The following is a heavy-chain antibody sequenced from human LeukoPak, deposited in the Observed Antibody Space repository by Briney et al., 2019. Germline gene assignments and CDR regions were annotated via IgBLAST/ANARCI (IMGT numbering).Heavy chain of an antibody. J-gene: IGHJ4*02. CDR2: IYPGDSDT. CDR1: GYSFTSYW. CDR3: ARPPSRYSGYEGD. Sequence: GESLKISCKGSGYSFTSYWIGWVRQMPGKGLEWMGIIYPGDSDTRYSPSFEGQVTISADKSISTAYLQWSSLRASDTAMYYCARPPSRYSGYEGDWGQGTLVTVSS. V-gene: IGHV5-51*01. D-gene: IGHD5-12*01.